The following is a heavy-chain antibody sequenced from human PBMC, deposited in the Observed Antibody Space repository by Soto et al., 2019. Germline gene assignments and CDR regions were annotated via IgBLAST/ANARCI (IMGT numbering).Heavy chain of an antibody. Sequence: GASVKVSCKASGYTFTSYDINWVRQATGQGLEWMGWMNPNSGNTGYAQKFQGRVTMTRNTSISTAYMELSSLRSEDTAVYYCARVGYANYYYYGMDVWGQGTTVTVSS. J-gene: IGHJ6*02. V-gene: IGHV1-8*01. CDR2: MNPNSGNT. CDR3: ARVGYANYYYYGMDV. CDR1: GYTFTSYD. D-gene: IGHD5-12*01.